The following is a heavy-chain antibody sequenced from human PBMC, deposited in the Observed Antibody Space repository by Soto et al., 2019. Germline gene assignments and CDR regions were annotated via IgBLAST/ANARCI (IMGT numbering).Heavy chain of an antibody. CDR3: ARGLEDIVLVPAAIPIDY. Sequence: QVQLVESGGGVVQPGRSLRLSCAASGFTFSSYAMHWVRQAPGKGLEWVAVISYDGSNKYYADSVKGRFTISRDNSKNKLYLQMNSLRAEDTAVYYCARGLEDIVLVPAAIPIDYWGQGTLVTVSS. CDR2: ISYDGSNK. J-gene: IGHJ4*02. D-gene: IGHD2-2*01. V-gene: IGHV3-30-3*01. CDR1: GFTFSSYA.